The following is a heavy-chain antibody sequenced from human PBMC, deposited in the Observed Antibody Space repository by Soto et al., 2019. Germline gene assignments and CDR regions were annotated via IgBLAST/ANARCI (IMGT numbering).Heavy chain of an antibody. D-gene: IGHD6-6*01. CDR2: IYYSGST. CDR1: GGSVSSGSYY. CDR3: ASGRSIAAPSQREYYYYGMDV. V-gene: IGHV4-61*01. Sequence: SETLSLTCTVSGGSVSSGSYYWSWIRQPPGKGLEWIGYIYYSGSTNYNPSLKSRVTISVDTSKNQFSLKLSSVTAADTAVYYCASGRSIAAPSQREYYYYGMDVWGQGTTVTVS. J-gene: IGHJ6*02.